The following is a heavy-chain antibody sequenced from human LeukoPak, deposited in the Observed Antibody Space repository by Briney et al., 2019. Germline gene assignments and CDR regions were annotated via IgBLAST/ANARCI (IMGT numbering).Heavy chain of an antibody. CDR3: ARDLYSILTGYYSTNFDY. D-gene: IGHD3-9*01. Sequence: GASVKVSCKASGYTFTNYGISWVRQAPGQGLERMGWISAYNGNTDYVQKLQGRVTMTTDTSTSTAYMELRSLRSDDTAVYYCARDLYSILTGYYSTNFDYWGQGTLVTVSS. V-gene: IGHV1-18*01. CDR1: GYTFTNYG. J-gene: IGHJ4*02. CDR2: ISAYNGNT.